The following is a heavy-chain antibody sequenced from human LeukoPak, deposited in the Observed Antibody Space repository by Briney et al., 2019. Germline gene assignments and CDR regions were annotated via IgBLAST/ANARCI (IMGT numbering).Heavy chain of an antibody. CDR2: IKSKIDGGTT. D-gene: IGHD5-18*01. Sequence: KAGGSLRLSCAAPGLTFSNVWMSWVRQVPGKGLEWVGRIKSKIDGGTTDYAAPVKGRFTISRDDSKNTLYLQMNSLKTEDTAVYYCTTDSVRGYNYYFFDYWGQGTLVTVSS. CDR1: GLTFSNVW. CDR3: TTDSVRGYNYYFFDY. V-gene: IGHV3-15*01. J-gene: IGHJ4*02.